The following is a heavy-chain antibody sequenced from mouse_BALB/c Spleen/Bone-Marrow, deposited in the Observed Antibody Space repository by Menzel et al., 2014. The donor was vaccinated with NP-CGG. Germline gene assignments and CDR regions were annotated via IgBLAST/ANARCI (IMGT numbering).Heavy chain of an antibody. J-gene: IGHJ3*01. CDR3: ARQGGYDPFAY. CDR1: EYEFPSHD. D-gene: IGHD2-2*01. Sequence: EVKLQESGGGLVQPGESLKLSCESNEYEFPSHDMSWVRKTLEKRLELVAAINSGGGSTYYPDTMERRFIISRDNTKKTLYLQMSSLRSEDTALYYCARQGGYDPFAYWGQGTLVTVSA. V-gene: IGHV5-2*01. CDR2: INSGGGST.